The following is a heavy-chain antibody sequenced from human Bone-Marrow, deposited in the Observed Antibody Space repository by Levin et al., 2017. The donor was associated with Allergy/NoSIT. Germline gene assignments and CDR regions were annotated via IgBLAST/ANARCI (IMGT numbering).Heavy chain of an antibody. Sequence: ASVKVSCKASGYTFTNYDVNWVRQATGQGLEWMGWMNPNSGNTGYAQNFQGRVTMTRNTSINTAYMELSSLRSEDTAVYYCARGRSSRQQLVRGDWFDPWGQGTLATVSS. CDR2: MNPNSGNT. J-gene: IGHJ5*02. V-gene: IGHV1-8*01. D-gene: IGHD6-13*01. CDR1: GYTFTNYD. CDR3: ARGRSSRQQLVRGDWFDP.